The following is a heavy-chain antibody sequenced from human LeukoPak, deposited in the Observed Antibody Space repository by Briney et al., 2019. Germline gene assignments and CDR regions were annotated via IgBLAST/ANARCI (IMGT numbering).Heavy chain of an antibody. CDR2: IYPTDSIT. D-gene: IGHD4-17*01. J-gene: IGHJ5*02. CDR1: GYDFSTKW. CDR3: VRLAPDYADYWFDP. Sequence: KRGESLKISCQTSGYDFSTKWIGWVRRMPGKGLEWMGIIYPTDSITRYSPSFQGHVSISVDTSINTAYLQWASLRPSDTAMYFCVRLAPDYADYWFDPWGQGTLVTVSS. V-gene: IGHV5-51*01.